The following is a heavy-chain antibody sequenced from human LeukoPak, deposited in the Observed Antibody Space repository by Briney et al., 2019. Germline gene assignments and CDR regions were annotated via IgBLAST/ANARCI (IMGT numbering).Heavy chain of an antibody. CDR3: GRDLSGWYGPDY. D-gene: IGHD6-19*01. Sequence: AGGSLRLSCATSGFSFSSYAMSWVRQAPGKGLEWVAGINWNGGNTGYSDSVKGRFTISRDNAKNSLYLQMDSLRAEDTALYYCGRDLSGWYGPDYWGQGTLVTVSS. CDR2: INWNGGNT. V-gene: IGHV3-20*04. J-gene: IGHJ4*02. CDR1: GFSFSSYA.